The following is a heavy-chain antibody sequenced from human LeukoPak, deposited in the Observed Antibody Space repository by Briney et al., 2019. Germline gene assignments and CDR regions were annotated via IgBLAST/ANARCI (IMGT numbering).Heavy chain of an antibody. CDR2: LNSSGGPT. CDR1: GFTFSDYY. V-gene: IGHV3-11*04. D-gene: IGHD5-12*01. CDR3: ARDNRGFNGYPRLDY. Sequence: GGSLRLSCAASGFTFSDYYMSWFRQAPGKGLECISYLNSSGGPTYYADSVKGRFTVSGDNAKNSLYLQMNSLRAEDTAVYYCARDNRGFNGYPRLDYWGQGTLVTVSS. J-gene: IGHJ4*02.